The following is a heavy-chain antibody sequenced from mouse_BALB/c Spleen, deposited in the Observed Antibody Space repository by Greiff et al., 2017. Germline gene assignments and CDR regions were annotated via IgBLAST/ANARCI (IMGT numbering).Heavy chain of an antibody. Sequence: DVQLQESGPGLVKPSQSLSLTCTVTGYSITSDYAWNWIRQFPGNKLEWMGYISYSGSTSYNPSLKSRISITRDTSKNQFFLQLNSVTTEDTATYYCARSLYDGYYVGAYWGQGTLVTVSA. D-gene: IGHD2-3*01. CDR2: ISYSGST. J-gene: IGHJ3*01. CDR3: ARSLYDGYYVGAY. V-gene: IGHV3-2*02. CDR1: GYSITSDYA.